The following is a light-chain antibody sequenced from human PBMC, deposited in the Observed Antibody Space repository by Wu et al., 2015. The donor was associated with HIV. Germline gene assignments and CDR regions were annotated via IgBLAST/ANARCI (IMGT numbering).Light chain of an antibody. Sequence: IQLTQSPSSLSASIGDRVTITCWASRGISTYLAWYQQKPGKAPKLLIYSASTLHSGVPSRFSGSGSGTDFTLTISSLQPEDVATYYCQKYNTAPWTFGQGTKVEMK. CDR1: RGISTY. CDR2: SAS. V-gene: IGKV1-9*01. CDR3: QKYNTAPWT. J-gene: IGKJ1*01.